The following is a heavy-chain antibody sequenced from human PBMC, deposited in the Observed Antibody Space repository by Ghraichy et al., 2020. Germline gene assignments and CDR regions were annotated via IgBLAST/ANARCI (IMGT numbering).Heavy chain of an antibody. V-gene: IGHV1-18*04. Sequence: ASVKVSCRASDYTFTSYGISWVRQAPGQGLEWMGWISPYNGNTNYAQNLQGRVTLTTDTSTTTAFMELRSLRSDDTAVYYCARDDRTWAAAGTFDYWGQGTLVTVSS. CDR2: ISPYNGNT. D-gene: IGHD6-13*01. CDR3: ARDDRTWAAAGTFDY. J-gene: IGHJ4*02. CDR1: DYTFTSYG.